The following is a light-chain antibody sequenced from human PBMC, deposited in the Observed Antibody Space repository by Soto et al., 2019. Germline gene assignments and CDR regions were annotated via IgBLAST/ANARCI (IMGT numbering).Light chain of an antibody. CDR2: DTS. Sequence: EIVLTQSPATLSLSPRQRATLSCRASQSVSSRNLAWYQQKPGQAPRLLIYDTSSRATGIPDRFSGSGSVTDFTLTINRLEPEDFAVYYCQQYSDFPYIFGQGTKLEVK. J-gene: IGKJ2*01. CDR3: QQYSDFPYI. V-gene: IGKV3D-20*02. CDR1: QSVSSRN.